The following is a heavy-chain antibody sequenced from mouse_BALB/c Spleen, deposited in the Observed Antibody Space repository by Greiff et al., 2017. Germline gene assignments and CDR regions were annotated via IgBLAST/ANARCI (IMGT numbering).Heavy chain of an antibody. CDR3: AFKRARAPFAY. Sequence: DLVKPGASVKLSCTASGYTFTSYWINWIKQRPGQGLEWIGRIAPGSGSTYYNELFKGKATLTVDTSASTAYIKLSSLSSEDSAVYCYAFKRARAPFAYWGQGTLVTVSA. V-gene: IGHV1S41*01. CDR2: IAPGSGST. J-gene: IGHJ3*01. CDR1: GYTFTSYW. D-gene: IGHD3-2*01.